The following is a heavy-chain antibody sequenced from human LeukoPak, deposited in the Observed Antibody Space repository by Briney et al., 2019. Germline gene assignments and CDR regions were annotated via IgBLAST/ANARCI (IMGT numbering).Heavy chain of an antibody. Sequence: GGSLRLSCAASGFTFSSYGMHWVRQAPGKGLEWVALIWYDGNNRYYADSVKGRFTISRDNSKNTLYLQLNSLRAEDTAVYYCARQHCSGGDCYFFDWGQGTLVTVSS. CDR1: GFTFSSYG. V-gene: IGHV3-33*01. D-gene: IGHD2-15*01. CDR2: IWYDGNNR. CDR3: ARQHCSGGDCYFFD. J-gene: IGHJ4*02.